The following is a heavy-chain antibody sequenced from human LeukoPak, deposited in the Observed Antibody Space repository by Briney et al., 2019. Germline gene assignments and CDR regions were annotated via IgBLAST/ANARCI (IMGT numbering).Heavy chain of an antibody. Sequence: SQTLSLTCTVSGGSISSGGYYWSWIRQHPGKGLEWIGYIYYSGSTYYNPSLKSRVTISVDTPKNQFSLKLSSVTAADTAVYYCAREGYDSSGYGKNWFDPWGQGTLVTVSS. CDR1: GGSISSGGYY. V-gene: IGHV4-31*03. CDR3: AREGYDSSGYGKNWFDP. D-gene: IGHD3-22*01. CDR2: IYYSGST. J-gene: IGHJ5*02.